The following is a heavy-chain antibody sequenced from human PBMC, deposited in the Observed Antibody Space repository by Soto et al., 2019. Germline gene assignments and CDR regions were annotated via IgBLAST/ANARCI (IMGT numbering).Heavy chain of an antibody. CDR2: IYWNDDK. Sequence: QITLKESGPTLVKPTQTLTLPCTVSGFSVSARGVGVGWIRQPPGKALEWLGIIYWNDDKRYSPSLKSRLTIIKDTSKNQVVLTLTNMDPVDTGTYYCAHSPWGAAPDYWGQGTPVTVSS. J-gene: IGHJ4*02. D-gene: IGHD3-16*01. V-gene: IGHV2-5*01. CDR3: AHSPWGAAPDY. CDR1: GFSVSARGVG.